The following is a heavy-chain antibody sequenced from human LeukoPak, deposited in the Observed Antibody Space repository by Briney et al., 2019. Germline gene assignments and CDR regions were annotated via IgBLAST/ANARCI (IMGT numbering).Heavy chain of an antibody. J-gene: IGHJ4*02. Sequence: ASVKVSCKASGYTFTGYSMHWVRQAPGQGLEWMGWINPNTGGTNYAQKFQGRVTMTGDTSISTAYMELRRLRSDDTAIYYCAPSDVYYLDYWGQGTLVTVSS. CDR1: GYTFTGYS. D-gene: IGHD3-10*02. V-gene: IGHV1-2*02. CDR2: INPNTGGT. CDR3: APSDVYYLDY.